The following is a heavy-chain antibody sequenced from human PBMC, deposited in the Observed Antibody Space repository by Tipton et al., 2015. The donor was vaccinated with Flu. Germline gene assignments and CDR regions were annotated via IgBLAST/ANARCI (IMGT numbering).Heavy chain of an antibody. V-gene: IGHV3-7*01. CDR1: GFTFSSYW. Sequence: SLRLSCAASGFTFSSYWMSWVRQAPGKGLEWVANIKQDGSEKYYVDSVKGRFTISRDNAKNSLYLQMNSLRAEDTAVYYCAGPLHRDGYNLGYWGQGTLVTVSS. CDR3: AGPLHRDGYNLGY. CDR2: IKQDGSEK. J-gene: IGHJ4*02. D-gene: IGHD5-24*01.